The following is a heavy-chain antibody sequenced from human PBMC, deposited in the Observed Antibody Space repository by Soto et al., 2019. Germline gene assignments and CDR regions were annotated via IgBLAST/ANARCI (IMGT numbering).Heavy chain of an antibody. CDR2: ISGSGGSP. J-gene: IGHJ4*02. V-gene: IGHV3-23*01. CDR1: GFTFSSYA. CDR3: AKDLAYSSSWQGYYFDY. Sequence: GGSLRLSCAASGFTFSSYAMSWVRQAPGKGLEWVSAISGSGGSPYYADSVKGRFTISRDNSKNTLYLQMNSLRADDTAVYYCAKDLAYSSSWQGYYFDYWGQGTLVTVSS. D-gene: IGHD6-13*01.